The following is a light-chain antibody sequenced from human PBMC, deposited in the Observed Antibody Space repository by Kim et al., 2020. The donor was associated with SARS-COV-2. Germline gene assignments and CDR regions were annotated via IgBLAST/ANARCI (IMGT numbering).Light chain of an antibody. CDR1: QSVSGNQ. V-gene: IGKV3-20*01. CDR2: GVA. Sequence: LSPGETATLPCRASQSVSGNQLAWYQLRRGQAPRLLMYGVAARAPGIPDRFSVSGSGTEFVLTISRLEREDFALYYCQQYDNTPHTLGQGTKLEI. J-gene: IGKJ2*01. CDR3: QQYDNTPHT.